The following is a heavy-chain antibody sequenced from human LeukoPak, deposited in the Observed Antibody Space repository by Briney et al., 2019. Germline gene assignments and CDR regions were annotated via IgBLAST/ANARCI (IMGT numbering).Heavy chain of an antibody. V-gene: IGHV3-7*01. CDR1: GFTFSSYW. Sequence: GGSLRLSCAASGFTFSSYWMSWVRQAPGKGLEWVANIKQDGSEKYYVDSVKGRFTISRDNAKSSLYLQMNSLRAEDTAVYYCARDGRFLEWLLYHNDAFDMWGQGTMLTVP. D-gene: IGHD3-3*01. J-gene: IGHJ3*02. CDR2: IKQDGSEK. CDR3: ARDGRFLEWLLYHNDAFDM.